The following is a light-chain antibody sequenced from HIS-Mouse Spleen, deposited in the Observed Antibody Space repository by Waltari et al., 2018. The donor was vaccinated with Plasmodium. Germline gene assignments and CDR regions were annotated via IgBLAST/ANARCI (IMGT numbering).Light chain of an antibody. CDR3: QQYYSTPPYT. CDR2: WAS. V-gene: IGKV4-1*01. CDR1: QSVLYSSNNKNY. J-gene: IGKJ2*01. Sequence: DIVMTQSPDSLAVSLCERATIHCKSSQSVLYSSNNKNYLAWYQQKPGQPPKLLIYWASTRESGVPDRFSGSGSGTDFTLTISSLQAEDVAVYYCQQYYSTPPYTFGQGTKLEIK.